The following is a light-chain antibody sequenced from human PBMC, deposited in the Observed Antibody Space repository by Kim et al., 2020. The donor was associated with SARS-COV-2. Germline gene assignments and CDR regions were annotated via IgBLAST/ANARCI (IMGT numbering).Light chain of an antibody. CDR3: QQDSSSPLT. CDR2: GAS. J-gene: IGKJ5*01. V-gene: IGKV3-20*01. CDR1: ATVTTNF. Sequence: SLGERTTLSFSDSATVTTNFLAWYQQKPGQTPRLLIFGASRTAAGIPDRFSGSGSGTDFTLTISRLEPEDFAVYYCQQDSSSPLTFGQGTRLEIK.